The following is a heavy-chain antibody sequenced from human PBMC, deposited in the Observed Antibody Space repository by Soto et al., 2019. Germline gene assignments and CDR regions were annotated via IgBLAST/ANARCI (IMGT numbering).Heavy chain of an antibody. D-gene: IGHD5-18*01. V-gene: IGHV5-10-1*01. J-gene: IGHJ6*02. CDR1: GYSFTSYW. CDR3: ARASSYGKSTYYYYYYGMDV. Sequence: GESLKISCKGSGYSFTSYWISWVRQMPGKGLEWMGRIDPSDSYTNYSPSFQGHVTISADKSISTAYLQWSSLKASDTAMYYCARASSYGKSTYYYYYYGMDVWGQGTTVTVSS. CDR2: IDPSDSYT.